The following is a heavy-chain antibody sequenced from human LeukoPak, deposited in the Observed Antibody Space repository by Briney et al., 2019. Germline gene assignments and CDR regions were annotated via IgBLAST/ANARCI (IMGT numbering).Heavy chain of an antibody. CDR3: ARAEDQGRYFDWLPGFAP. Sequence: SVTVSCTASGGTVSSYVISWVRQAPGQGLEWMGGVLPIFGTAIYAQKWQGRVTITADESTSTAYMELKSLRSEDTAIYYCARAEDQGRYFDWLPGFAPWGQGTLVIVSS. CDR2: VLPIFGTA. CDR1: GGTVSSYV. J-gene: IGHJ5*02. V-gene: IGHV1-69*01. D-gene: IGHD3-9*01.